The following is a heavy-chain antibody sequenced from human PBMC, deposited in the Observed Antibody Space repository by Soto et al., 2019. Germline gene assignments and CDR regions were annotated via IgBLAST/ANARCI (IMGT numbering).Heavy chain of an antibody. D-gene: IGHD6-13*01. J-gene: IGHJ3*02. CDR3: ARPTGSSSWYMVGAFDI. V-gene: IGHV5-10-1*01. Sequence: PGESLKISCKGSGYSFTSYWISWVRQMPGKGLEWMGRIDPSDSYTNYSPSFQGHVTISADKSISTAYLQWSSLKASDTAMYYCARPTGSSSWYMVGAFDIWGQGTMVTVSS. CDR2: IDPSDSYT. CDR1: GYSFTSYW.